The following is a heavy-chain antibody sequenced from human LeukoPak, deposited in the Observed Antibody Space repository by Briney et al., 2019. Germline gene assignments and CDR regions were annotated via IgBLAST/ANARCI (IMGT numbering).Heavy chain of an antibody. J-gene: IGHJ6*03. V-gene: IGHV4-59*01. CDR3: ARTHGPFYYSMDV. CDR2: IYHTGTT. Sequence: SETLSLTCTVSGASISDYYWSWVRQPPGKGLEWIAYIYHTGTTKYNPSLKSRVTISVDTSENQFSLKLSSVTAADTAVYYCARTHGPFYYSMDVWGTGTTVTVSS. D-gene: IGHD2-8*01. CDR1: GASISDYY.